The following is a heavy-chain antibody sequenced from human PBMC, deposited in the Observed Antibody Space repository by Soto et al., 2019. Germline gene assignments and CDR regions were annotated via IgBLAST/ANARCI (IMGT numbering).Heavy chain of an antibody. V-gene: IGHV3-30*03. D-gene: IGHD1-26*01. Sequence: GSLRLSCVASGFTFSTYGMHWVRQAPGKGLEWVTVISYDGRVKYYVDSVKGRFTISRDDSKNTLYLQMNSLRVDDTAVYYCARDFIVGAPDYFDYWGQGTLVTVSS. CDR3: ARDFIVGAPDYFDY. CDR2: ISYDGRVK. J-gene: IGHJ4*02. CDR1: GFTFSTYG.